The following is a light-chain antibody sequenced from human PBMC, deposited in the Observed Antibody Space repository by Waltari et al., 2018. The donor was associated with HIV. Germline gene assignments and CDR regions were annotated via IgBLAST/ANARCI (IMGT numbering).Light chain of an antibody. CDR1: KSNIGAGYE. V-gene: IGLV1-40*01. J-gene: IGLJ2*01. Sequence: QSVLTQPPSVSGDPGQRVTISCTGSKSNIGAGYEVHWYQQVPGNAPKPLIYGNNNRASGVPDRFSGSKSGTSASLAISGLQAEDEAEYHCQSYDSSLTTTVFGGGTKLTVL. CDR2: GNN. CDR3: QSYDSSLTTTV.